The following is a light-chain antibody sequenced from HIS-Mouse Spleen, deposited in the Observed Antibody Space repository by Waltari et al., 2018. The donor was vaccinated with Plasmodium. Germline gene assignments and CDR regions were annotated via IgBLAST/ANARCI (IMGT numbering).Light chain of an antibody. CDR3: QQYNSYSWT. CDR1: QSISSW. CDR2: KAS. J-gene: IGKJ1*01. Sequence: DIQMTQSPSTLSASVGDRVTITCRASQSISSWLAWYQQKPGKAPKLLIYKASSLESGVPSMFSGSGSVTEFTLTISSLQPDDFATYYCQQYNSYSWTFGQGTKVEIK. V-gene: IGKV1-5*03.